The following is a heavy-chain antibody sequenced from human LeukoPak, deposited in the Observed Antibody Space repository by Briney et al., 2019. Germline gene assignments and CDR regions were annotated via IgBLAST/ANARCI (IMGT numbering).Heavy chain of an antibody. Sequence: GGSLILSCAASGFTFSSYAMSWVRQAPGRGLEWVSAISGSGGTTYYADSVKGRFTISRDNSKNTLYLQMKSLRAEDTAVYYCAGPYGSGIYYRKYWGQGTQVTVSS. CDR3: AGPYGSGIYYRKY. J-gene: IGHJ4*02. CDR2: ISGSGGTT. V-gene: IGHV3-23*01. D-gene: IGHD3-10*01. CDR1: GFTFSSYA.